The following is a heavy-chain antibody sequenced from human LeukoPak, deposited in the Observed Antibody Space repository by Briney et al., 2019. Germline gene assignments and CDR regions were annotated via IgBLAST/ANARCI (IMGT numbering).Heavy chain of an antibody. V-gene: IGHV4-61*01. D-gene: IGHD3-3*01. CDR1: GASVSSDNYY. CDR3: ARLGAGPTYYDFWSGYSSFYFDY. J-gene: IGHJ4*02. CDR2: LHYSGST. Sequence: SETLSLTCTVSGASVSSDNYYWSWIRQPPGKGLEWIGHLHYSGSTNYNPSLQSRVTILRDTSKNQFSLNLRSVTAADTAVYYCARLGAGPTYYDFWSGYSSFYFDYWGQGTLVTVSS.